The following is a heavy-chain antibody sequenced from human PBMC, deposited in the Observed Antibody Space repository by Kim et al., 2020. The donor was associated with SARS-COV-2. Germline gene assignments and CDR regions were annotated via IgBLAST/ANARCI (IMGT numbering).Heavy chain of an antibody. CDR3: ARHGGGSIVLVVYAACFDY. V-gene: IGHV4-39*01. J-gene: IGHJ4*02. D-gene: IGHD2-8*02. Sequence: SETLSLTCTVSGGSISSSSYYWGWIRQPPGKGLEWIGSIYYSGSTYYNPSLKGRVTISVDTSKNQFSLKLSAVTAADTAVYYCARHGGGSIVLVVYAACFDYWGQGTVVTVSS. CDR2: IYYSGST. CDR1: GGSISSSSYY.